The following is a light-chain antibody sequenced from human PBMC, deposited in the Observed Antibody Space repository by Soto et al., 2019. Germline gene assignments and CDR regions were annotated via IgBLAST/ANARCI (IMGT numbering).Light chain of an antibody. CDR3: QQYNNWPRT. J-gene: IGKJ1*01. CDR2: DAS. CDR1: QSVTNS. Sequence: EIVLTQSPATLSLSPGEGATLSCRASQSVTNSLAWYQQKPGQAPRLLVYDASNRATGIPTRFSGSGSGTDFTLTISSLQFEDFAVYYCQQYNNWPRTFGQGTKVDIK. V-gene: IGKV3-11*01.